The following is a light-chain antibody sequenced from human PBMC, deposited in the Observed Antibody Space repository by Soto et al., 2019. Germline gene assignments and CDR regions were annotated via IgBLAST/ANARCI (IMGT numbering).Light chain of an antibody. CDR3: QQYNSAFLT. V-gene: IGKV1-5*01. CDR2: DVS. Sequence: DIQMTQSPSTLSASVGDRVTITCRASQSISNWLAWYQQKPGKAPKLLIYDVSTLESGVPSRFSGRGSGTEFILTISSLQPDDFATYYCQQYNSAFLTFGGGTKV. CDR1: QSISNW. J-gene: IGKJ4*01.